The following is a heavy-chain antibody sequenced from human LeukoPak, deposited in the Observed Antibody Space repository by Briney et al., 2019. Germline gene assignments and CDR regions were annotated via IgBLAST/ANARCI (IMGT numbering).Heavy chain of an antibody. CDR3: QKGHNGF. J-gene: IGHJ4*02. CDR1: GFTFDDYA. V-gene: IGHV3-9*01. CDR2: ISWNSGSI. D-gene: IGHD1-14*01. Sequence: GRSLRLSCAASGFTFDDYAMHWVRQAPGKGLEWVSGISWNSGSIGYADSVKGRFTISRDNAKNSLYLQMNSLRAEDTAVYYCQKGHNGFWGQGTLVTVSP.